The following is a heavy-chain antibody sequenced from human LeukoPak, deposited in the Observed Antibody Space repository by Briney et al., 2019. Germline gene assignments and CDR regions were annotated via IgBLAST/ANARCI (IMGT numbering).Heavy chain of an antibody. CDR1: GFTFSSYE. CDR3: AGVRGVRHDY. V-gene: IGHV3-48*03. Sequence: GGSLRLSCAASGFTFSSYEMNWVRQAPGKGLEWVSYISSSGSTIYYADSVKGRFTISRDNAKNSLYLQMNSLRAEDTAVYYCAGVRGVRHDYWGQGTLVTVSS. D-gene: IGHD3-10*01. CDR2: ISSSGSTI. J-gene: IGHJ4*02.